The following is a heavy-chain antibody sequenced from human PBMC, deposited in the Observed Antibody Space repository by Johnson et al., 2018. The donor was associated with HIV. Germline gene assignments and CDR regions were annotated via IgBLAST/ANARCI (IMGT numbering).Heavy chain of an antibody. CDR2: INSDGSST. J-gene: IGHJ3*02. CDR1: GFTFSSYW. D-gene: IGHD1-26*01. Sequence: VQLVESGGGVVQPGRSLRLSCAASGFTFSSYWMHWVRQAPGKGLVWVSRINSDGSSTSYADSVKGRFTISRDNSKNTLYLQMNSLRAEDTAVYYCAKGRSGAGGAFDIWGQGTMVTVSS. V-gene: IGHV3-74*02. CDR3: AKGRSGAGGAFDI.